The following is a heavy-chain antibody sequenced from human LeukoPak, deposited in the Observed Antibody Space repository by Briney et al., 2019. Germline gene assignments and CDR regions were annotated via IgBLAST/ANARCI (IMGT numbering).Heavy chain of an antibody. CDR1: GFSVSSDH. D-gene: IGHD6-6*01. CDR3: AREEDSSTIRSSHGMDV. V-gene: IGHV3-21*01. CDR2: ISSGGTYI. Sequence: GGSLRLSCAASGFSVSSDHMSWVRQAPGKGLEWVSCISSGGTYIYNADSVKGRFTISRDNAKNSLYLQMNNLRAEDTAVYYCAREEDSSTIRSSHGMDVWGQGTTVTVSS. J-gene: IGHJ6*02.